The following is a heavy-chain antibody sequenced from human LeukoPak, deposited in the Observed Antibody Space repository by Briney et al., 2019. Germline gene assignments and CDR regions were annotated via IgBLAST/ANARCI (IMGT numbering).Heavy chain of an antibody. V-gene: IGHV3-23*01. CDR2: ISDSGGRT. Sequence: GGSLRLSCAVSGITLSNYGMSWVRQAPGKGLGWVAGISDSGGRTNYADSVKGRFTISRDNPKNTLYLQMNSLRVEDTAVYFCAKRGVVIRVILVGFHKEANYFDSWGQGALVTVSS. CDR3: AKRGVVIRVILVGFHKEANYFDS. CDR1: GITLSNYG. D-gene: IGHD3-22*01. J-gene: IGHJ4*02.